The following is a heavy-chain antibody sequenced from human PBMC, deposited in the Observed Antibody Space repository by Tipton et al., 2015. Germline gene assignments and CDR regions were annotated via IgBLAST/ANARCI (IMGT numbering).Heavy chain of an antibody. CDR2: IYYSGST. D-gene: IGHD4-23*01. CDR1: GGSISSYY. V-gene: IGHV4-59*01. Sequence: TLSLTCTVSGGSISSYYWSWIRQPPGKGLEWIGYIYYSGSTNYNPSLKSRVTISVDTSKNQFSLKLSSVTAADTAVYYCARALFYGGNTDWSFDLWGRGTLVTVSS. J-gene: IGHJ2*01. CDR3: ARALFYGGNTDWSFDL.